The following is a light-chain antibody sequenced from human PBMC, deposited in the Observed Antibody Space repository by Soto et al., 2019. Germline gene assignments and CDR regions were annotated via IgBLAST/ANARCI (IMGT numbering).Light chain of an antibody. CDR2: DAS. CDR3: QQRSNWPPIT. Sequence: EFVLTQSPGTLSLSPGERATLSCRASQSVSSYLAWYQQKPGQAPRLLTYDASNRATGIPARFSGSGSGTDFTLTISSLEPEDFAVYYCQQRSNWPPITFGQGTRLEIK. J-gene: IGKJ5*01. V-gene: IGKV3-11*01. CDR1: QSVSSY.